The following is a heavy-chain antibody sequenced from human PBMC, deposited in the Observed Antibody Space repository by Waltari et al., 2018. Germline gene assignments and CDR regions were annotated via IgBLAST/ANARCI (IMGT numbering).Heavy chain of an antibody. D-gene: IGHD3-16*02. J-gene: IGHJ4*02. CDR1: GFTFSNYA. Sequence: EVQLVESGGGLVQPGGSLRLSCAASGFTFSNYAMSWVRQAPGKGRGGVSASSGSGGNTDYADSVKGRFTISRDNSKNTVYLQMNSLRAEDTAVYYCAKSDRFGGVVVGFDYWGQGTLVTVSS. CDR3: AKSDRFGGVVVGFDY. V-gene: IGHV3-23*04. CDR2: SSGSGGNT.